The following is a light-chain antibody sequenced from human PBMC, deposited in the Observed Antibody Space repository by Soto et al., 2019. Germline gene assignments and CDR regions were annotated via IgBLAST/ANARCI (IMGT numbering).Light chain of an antibody. CDR2: VGTGGIVG. V-gene: IGLV9-49*01. Sequence: QAVVTQPPSASASLGASVTLTCTLSSGYSNYKVDWYQQRPGKGPRFVMRVGTGGIVGSKGDGIPDRFSVLGSGLNRYLTIKNIQEEDESDYHCGADHGSGSNFLVVFGGGTQLTVL. J-gene: IGLJ2*01. CDR3: GADHGSGSNFLVV. CDR1: SGYSNYK.